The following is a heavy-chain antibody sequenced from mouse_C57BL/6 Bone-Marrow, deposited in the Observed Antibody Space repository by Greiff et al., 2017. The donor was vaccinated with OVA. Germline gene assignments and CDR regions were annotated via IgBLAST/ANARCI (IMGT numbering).Heavy chain of an antibody. J-gene: IGHJ2*01. CDR1: GFTFSSYA. CDR3: ARESLLDY. CDR2: ISDGGSYT. Sequence: EVHLVESGGGLVKPGGSLKLSCAASGFTFSSYAMSWVRQTPEKRLEWVATISDGGSYTYYPDNVKGRFTISRDNAKNNLYLQMSHLKSEDTAMYYCARESLLDYWGQGTTLTVSS. V-gene: IGHV5-4*01.